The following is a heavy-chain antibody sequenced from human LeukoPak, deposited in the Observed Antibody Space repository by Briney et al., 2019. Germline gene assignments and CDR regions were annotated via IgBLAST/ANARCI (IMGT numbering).Heavy chain of an antibody. Sequence: SGRSLRLTCAASGFTVSSNYMSWVRQAPGKGLEWVSVIYSGGSTYYADSVKGRFTISRDNSKNTLYLQMNSLRAEDTAVYYCARGEPFDYWGQGTLVTVSS. V-gene: IGHV3-53*01. J-gene: IGHJ4*02. CDR3: ARGEPFDY. CDR1: GFTVSSNY. CDR2: IYSGGST.